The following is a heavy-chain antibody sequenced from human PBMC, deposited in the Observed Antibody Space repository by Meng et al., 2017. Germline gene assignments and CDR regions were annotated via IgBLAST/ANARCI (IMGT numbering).Heavy chain of an antibody. Sequence: SEILSLTCTVPGGPISSYYWTWIRQPPGKGLDWIGYIYYSGSTNYNPSLKSPVTISVDTSKNQFSLKLSSVTAADTAVYYYARDGHVGCFDYWGQGTLVTVSS. J-gene: IGHJ4*02. D-gene: IGHD6-19*01. CDR1: GGPISSYY. V-gene: IGHV4-59*01. CDR3: ARDGHVGCFDY. CDR2: IYYSGST.